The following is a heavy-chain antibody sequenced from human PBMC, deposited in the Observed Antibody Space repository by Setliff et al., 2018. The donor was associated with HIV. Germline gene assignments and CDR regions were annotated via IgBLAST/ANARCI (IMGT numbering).Heavy chain of an antibody. Sequence: PSETLSLTCAVYGGSFSGYYWRWSRQHPGKGLEWNGEINHSGSTNYNPSLKSRVTISVDTSKNQFSLKLSSVTAADTAVYYCARGGQYYDFWSGYSPIGVYYYYYMDVWGKGTTVTVSS. CDR1: GGSFSGYY. V-gene: IGHV4-34*01. D-gene: IGHD3-3*01. CDR3: ARGGQYYDFWSGYSPIGVYYYYYMDV. CDR2: INHSGST. J-gene: IGHJ6*03.